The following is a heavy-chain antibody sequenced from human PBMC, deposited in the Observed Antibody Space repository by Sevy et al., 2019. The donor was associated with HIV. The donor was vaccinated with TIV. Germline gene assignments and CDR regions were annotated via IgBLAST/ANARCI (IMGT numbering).Heavy chain of an antibody. V-gene: IGHV1-8*01. CDR3: SRVVDCSSTSCYRGGEFDY. D-gene: IGHD2-2*02. J-gene: IGHJ4*02. Sequence: ASVKVSCKASGYTFTSYDINWVRQATGQGLEWMGWMNPNSGNTGYEQKFQGRVTMTRNTSISTAYMELSSLRSEDTAVYYCSRVVDCSSTSCYRGGEFDYWGQGTLVTVSS. CDR1: GYTFTSYD. CDR2: MNPNSGNT.